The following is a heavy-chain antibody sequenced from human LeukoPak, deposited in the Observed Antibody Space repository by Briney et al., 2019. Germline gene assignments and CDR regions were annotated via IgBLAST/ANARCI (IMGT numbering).Heavy chain of an antibody. V-gene: IGHV4-4*07. D-gene: IGHD3-22*01. J-gene: IGHJ3*02. CDR1: GGSISSYY. CDR2: IYTSGST. Sequence: SETLSLTCTVSGGSISSYYWSWIRQPAGKGLEWIGRIYTSGSTNYNPSLKSRVTMSVDTSKNQFSLKLSPVTAADTAVYYCARDLYYYDSSGFDAFDIWGQGTMVTVSS. CDR3: ARDLYYYDSSGFDAFDI.